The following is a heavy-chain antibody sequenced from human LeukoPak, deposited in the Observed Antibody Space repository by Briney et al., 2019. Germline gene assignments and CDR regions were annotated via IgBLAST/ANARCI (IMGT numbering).Heavy chain of an antibody. CDR3: ATISPQLHPQATLKYGSGSYGKDY. Sequence: GGSLRLSCAASGFTVSNNYMSWVRQAPGKGLEWVSVIYSGGSTYYADSVKGRFTISRDNSKNTLYLQMNSLRAEDTAVYYCATISPQLHPQATLKYGSGSYGKDYWGQGTLVTVSS. V-gene: IGHV3-53*01. CDR2: IYSGGST. J-gene: IGHJ4*02. CDR1: GFTVSNNY. D-gene: IGHD3-10*01.